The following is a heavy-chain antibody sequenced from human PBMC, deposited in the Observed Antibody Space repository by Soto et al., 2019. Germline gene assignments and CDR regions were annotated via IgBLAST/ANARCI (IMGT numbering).Heavy chain of an antibody. V-gene: IGHV1-18*01. CDR2: ISAYNGNT. CDR1: GYTFTSYG. CDR3: AREPYYDSSGYYHY. Sequence: QVQLVQSGAEVKKPGASVKVSCKASGYTFTSYGISWVRQAPGQGLEWMGWISAYNGNTNYAQKLQGRVTMTTDTXXSTGYRELRRLRSDDTAVYYCAREPYYDSSGYYHYWGQGTLVTVSS. J-gene: IGHJ4*02. D-gene: IGHD3-22*01.